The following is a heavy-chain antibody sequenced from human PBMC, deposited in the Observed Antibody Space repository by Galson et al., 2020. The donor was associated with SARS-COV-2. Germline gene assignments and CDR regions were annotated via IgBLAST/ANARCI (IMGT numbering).Heavy chain of an antibody. J-gene: IGHJ6*02. CDR1: GFTFSSYA. D-gene: IGHD2-8*02. V-gene: IGHV3-23*01. CDR3: AKAPRYWDYYGMDV. CDR2: ISGSGGST. Sequence: GGSLRLSCAASGFTFSSYAMSWVRQAPGKGLEWVSAISGSGGSTYYADSVKGRFTISRDNSKNTLYLQMNSLRAEDTAVYYCAKAPRYWDYYGMDVWGQGTTVTVSS.